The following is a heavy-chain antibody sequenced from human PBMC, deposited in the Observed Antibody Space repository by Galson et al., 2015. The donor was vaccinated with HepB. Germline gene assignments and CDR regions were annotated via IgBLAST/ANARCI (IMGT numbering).Heavy chain of an antibody. CDR2: INPNSGGT. Sequence: SVRVSCKASGYTFTGYYMHWVRQAPGQGLEWMGWINPNSGGTNYAQKVRGRVTMTRDTSISTSFMELSRLRSDDTAVYYCARAEDYYGSGSYYKVTDYWGQGTLVTVSS. CDR1: GYTFTGYY. D-gene: IGHD3-10*01. CDR3: ARAEDYYGSGSYYKVTDY. J-gene: IGHJ4*02. V-gene: IGHV1-2*02.